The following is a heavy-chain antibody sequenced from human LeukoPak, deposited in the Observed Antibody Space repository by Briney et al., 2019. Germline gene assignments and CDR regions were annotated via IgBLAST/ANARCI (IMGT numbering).Heavy chain of an antibody. Sequence: GGSLRLSCAASGFTFSTYGMHWVRQAPGKGLEWVAFIRYDGSNKYYADSVKGGFTISRDNSKNTLYLQMNSLRAEHTAVYSCAKDRHVYYDILTAYVSHFDHWGQGTLVSVSA. CDR3: AKDRHVYYDILTAYVSHFDH. J-gene: IGHJ4*02. CDR1: GFTFSTYG. V-gene: IGHV3-30*02. CDR2: IRYDGSNK. D-gene: IGHD3-9*01.